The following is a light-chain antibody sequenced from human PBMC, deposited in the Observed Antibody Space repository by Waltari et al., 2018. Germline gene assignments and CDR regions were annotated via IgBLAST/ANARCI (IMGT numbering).Light chain of an antibody. CDR3: CSYAGSYSPWV. Sequence: QSALPQPRPVTGSPGQSVTISCTGTSSDVGGYNYVSWYQQHPGKAPKLMIYDVSNRPSGVPDRFSGSKSGNTASLTISGLQAEDEADYYCCSYAGSYSPWVFGGGTKLTVL. J-gene: IGLJ3*02. CDR1: SSDVGGYNY. CDR2: DVS. V-gene: IGLV2-11*01.